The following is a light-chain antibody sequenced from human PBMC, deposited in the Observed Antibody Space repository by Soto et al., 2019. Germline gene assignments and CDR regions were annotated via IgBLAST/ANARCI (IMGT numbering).Light chain of an antibody. V-gene: IGKV3-20*01. CDR3: QQYYRSRT. Sequence: EIVLTQSPGTLSLSPGERATLSCRASQSVSSSYLAWYQQKPGQAPRLLIYGASSRATGIPDRFSGSGSGTDFTLTISRLEPEDFAVYYCQQYYRSRTFGQGTKVEIK. CDR2: GAS. J-gene: IGKJ1*01. CDR1: QSVSSSY.